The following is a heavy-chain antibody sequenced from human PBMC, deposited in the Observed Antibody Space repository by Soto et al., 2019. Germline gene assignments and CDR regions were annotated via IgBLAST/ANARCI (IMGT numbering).Heavy chain of an antibody. J-gene: IGHJ5*02. CDR2: MGPDGTDI. CDR1: GFRFGNFW. CDR3: AKLPWEVAPP. V-gene: IGHV3-74*03. D-gene: IGHD1-26*01. Sequence: GALSLSCSDSGFRFGNFWIHWVRQAPGKGLEWVSHMGPDGTDIVYADSVKGRFIIARDNARNTVYLQMNSLEAEDSAVYYCAKLPWEVAPPWGQGTLVTVAS.